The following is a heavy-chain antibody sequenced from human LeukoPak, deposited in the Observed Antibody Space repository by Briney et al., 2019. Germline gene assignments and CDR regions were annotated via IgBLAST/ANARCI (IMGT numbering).Heavy chain of an antibody. CDR3: ARDHSGYDY. J-gene: IGHJ4*02. CDR2: IYTSGST. CDR1: GGSISSGSYY. D-gene: IGHD5-12*01. V-gene: IGHV4-61*02. Sequence: SETLSLTCTVSGGSISSGSYYWSWIRQPAGKGLEWIGRIYTSGSTNYNPSLKSQVTISVDTSKNQFSLKLSSVTAADTAVYYCARDHSGYDYWGQGTLVTVSS.